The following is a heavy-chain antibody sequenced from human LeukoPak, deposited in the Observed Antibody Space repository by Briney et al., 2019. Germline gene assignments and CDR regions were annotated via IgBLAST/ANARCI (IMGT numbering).Heavy chain of an antibody. D-gene: IGHD3-22*01. J-gene: IGHJ4*02. CDR3: AKDTEGYYDSSGYFVY. Sequence: GGSPRLSCAASGFTFDDYAMHWVRQAPGKGLEWVSGISWNSGSIGYADSVKGRFTISRDNAKNSLYLQMNSLRAEDTALYYCAKDTEGYYDSSGYFVYWGQGTLVTVSS. CDR2: ISWNSGSI. V-gene: IGHV3-9*01. CDR1: GFTFDDYA.